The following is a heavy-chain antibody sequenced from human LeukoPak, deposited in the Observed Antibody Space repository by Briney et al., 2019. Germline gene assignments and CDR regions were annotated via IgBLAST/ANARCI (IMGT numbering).Heavy chain of an antibody. CDR1: GGSISSYY. Sequence: SETLSLTCTVSGGSISSYYWSRIRQPPEKGLEWIGYIYYSGSTNYNPSLKSRVTISVDTSKNQFSLKLSSVTAADTAVYYCARARGQSGNHFDYWGQGTLVTVSS. V-gene: IGHV4-59*08. CDR2: IYYSGST. CDR3: ARARGQSGNHFDY. J-gene: IGHJ4*02. D-gene: IGHD3-10*01.